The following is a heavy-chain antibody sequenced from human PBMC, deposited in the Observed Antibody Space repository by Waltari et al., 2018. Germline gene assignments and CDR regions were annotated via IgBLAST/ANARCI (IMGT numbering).Heavy chain of an antibody. CDR3: ARGRSTYYDFWSGYYPDY. J-gene: IGHJ4*02. D-gene: IGHD3-3*01. CDR1: GYTFTSYD. Sequence: QVQLVQSGAEVKKPGASVKVSCKASGYTFTSYDINWVRQATGQGLEWMGWTNPNSGKPGYAQKFQGRVTMTRNTSISTAYMELSSLRSEDTAVYYCARGRSTYYDFWSGYYPDYWGQGTLVTVSS. CDR2: TNPNSGKP. V-gene: IGHV1-8*01.